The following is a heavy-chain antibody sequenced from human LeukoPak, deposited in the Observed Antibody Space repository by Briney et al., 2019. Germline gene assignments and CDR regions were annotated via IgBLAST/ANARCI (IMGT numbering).Heavy chain of an antibody. D-gene: IGHD6-19*01. CDR3: AKARSQWLVEFFDY. J-gene: IGHJ4*02. V-gene: IGHV3-53*05. Sequence: GGSLRLSCAASGFTVSSNYMSWVRQAPGKGLEWVSVIYSGGSTYYADSVKGRFTISRDNAKNSLYLRMKSLRAEDTALYYCAKARSQWLVEFFDYWGQGTLVTVSS. CDR1: GFTVSSNY. CDR2: IYSGGST.